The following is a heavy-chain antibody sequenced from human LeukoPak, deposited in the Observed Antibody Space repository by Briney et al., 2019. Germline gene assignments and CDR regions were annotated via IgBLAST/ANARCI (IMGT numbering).Heavy chain of an antibody. CDR1: GFTFSSYA. V-gene: IGHV3-23*01. J-gene: IGHJ5*02. CDR2: ISSGGGTT. D-gene: IGHD4-17*01. CDR3: AKFSYGDYVA. Sequence: SGGSLRLSCAASGFTFSSYAMSWVRQAPGKGLEWVSAISSGGGTTYYADSVKGRFTISRDNSKNTLYLQMNSLRADDTAVYYCAKFSYGDYVAWGQGTLVTVSS.